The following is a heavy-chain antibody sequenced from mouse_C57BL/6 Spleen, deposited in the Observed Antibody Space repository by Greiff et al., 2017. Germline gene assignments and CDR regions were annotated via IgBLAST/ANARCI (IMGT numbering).Heavy chain of an antibody. CDR3: ARDYYSNYGWYFDV. V-gene: IGHV1-59*01. D-gene: IGHD2-5*01. J-gene: IGHJ1*03. CDR1: GYTFTSYW. CDR2: IDPSDSYT. Sequence: QVHVKQPGAELVRPGTSVKLSCKASGYTFTSYWMHWVKQRPGQGLEWIGVIDPSDSYTNYNQKFKGKATLTVDTSSSTAYMQLSSLTSEDSAVYYCARDYYSNYGWYFDVWGTGTTVTVSS.